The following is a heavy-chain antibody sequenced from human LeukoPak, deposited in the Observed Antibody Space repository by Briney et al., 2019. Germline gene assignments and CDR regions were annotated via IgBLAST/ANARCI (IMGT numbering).Heavy chain of an antibody. CDR2: INPNSGGT. CDR3: ARGGSRYYDNSGYYYDY. CDR1: GYTFTGYY. J-gene: IGHJ4*02. V-gene: IGHV1-2*02. D-gene: IGHD3-22*01. Sequence: ASVKVSCKASGYTFTGYYMHWVRQAPGQGLEWMGWINPNSGGTNYAQKFQGRVTMTRDTSVSTAYMELSRLRSDDTAVYYCARGGSRYYDNSGYYYDYWGQGTLVTVSS.